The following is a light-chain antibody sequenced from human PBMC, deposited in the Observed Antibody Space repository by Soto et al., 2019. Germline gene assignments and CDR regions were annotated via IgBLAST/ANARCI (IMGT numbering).Light chain of an antibody. CDR2: EVS. J-gene: IGLJ1*01. CDR3: SSYTSSSTLFYV. CDR1: SSDVGGYNY. V-gene: IGLV2-14*01. Sequence: QSALTQPASVSGSPGQAITISCTGTSSDVGGYNYVSWYQQHPGKAPKLMIYEVSNRPSGVSNLFFGSKSGNTASLTISGLQAEDEADYYCSSYTSSSTLFYVFGTRTKVTVL.